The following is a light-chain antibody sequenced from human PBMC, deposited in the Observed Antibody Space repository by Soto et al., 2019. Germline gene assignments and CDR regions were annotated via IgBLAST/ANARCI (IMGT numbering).Light chain of an antibody. J-gene: IGLJ2*01. Sequence: QSALTQPRSVSGSPGQSVTISCTGTSSDFGGYNFVSWYQQHPGKAPKLMIDEVNKRPSGVPDRFSGSKSGNTASLTVSGLQAEDEADYYCSSYADTNNLVFGGGTKLTVL. CDR3: SSYADTNNLV. CDR2: EVN. V-gene: IGLV2-8*01. CDR1: SSDFGGYNF.